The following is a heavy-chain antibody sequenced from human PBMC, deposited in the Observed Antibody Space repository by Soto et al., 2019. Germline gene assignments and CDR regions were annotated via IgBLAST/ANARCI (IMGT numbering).Heavy chain of an antibody. Sequence: GSLRLSCAASGFTFGSHDMSWVRQAPGKALEWVSSISVSDPGTYYADSVKGRFTTSRDISKNTLFLQMDSLRAEDTALYYCTKGTGLDIWGQGTMVTVSS. J-gene: IGHJ3*02. D-gene: IGHD6-19*01. V-gene: IGHV3-23*01. CDR3: TKGTGLDI. CDR1: GFTFGSHD. CDR2: ISVSDPGT.